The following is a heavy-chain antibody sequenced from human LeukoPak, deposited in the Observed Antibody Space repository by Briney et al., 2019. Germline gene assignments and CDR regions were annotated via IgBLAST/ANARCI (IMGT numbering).Heavy chain of an antibody. CDR3: AKDNIVRVAVAGFDY. D-gene: IGHD6-19*01. CDR2: MSEDGNEI. V-gene: IGHV3-7*01. J-gene: IGHJ4*02. CDR1: GFIFSDFS. Sequence: PGGSLRLSCTVSGFIFSDFSMSWVRQAPGKGLEWVAKMSEDGNEIFYVDSVKGRFTISRDNTKKSLYLQLNSLRPEDSAVYYCAKDNIVRVAVAGFDYWGQGTLVTVSS.